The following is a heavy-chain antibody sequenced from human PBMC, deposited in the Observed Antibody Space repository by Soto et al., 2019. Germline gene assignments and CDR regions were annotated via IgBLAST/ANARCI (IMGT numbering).Heavy chain of an antibody. V-gene: IGHV1-3*01. J-gene: IGHJ6*02. CDR1: GYTFTSYA. D-gene: IGHD3-16*01. Sequence: QVQPVQSGAEVKKPGASVKVSCKASGYTFTSYAMHWVRQAPGQRLEWMGWINGGNGNTKYSQKFQGRVTITRDTSASTAYRERSSLRSEDTGVYYCARGGLALMDVWGQGTTVTVSS. CDR2: INGGNGNT. CDR3: ARGGLALMDV.